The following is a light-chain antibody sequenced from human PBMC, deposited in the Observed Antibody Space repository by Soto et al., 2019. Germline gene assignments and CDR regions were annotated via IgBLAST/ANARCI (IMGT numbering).Light chain of an antibody. CDR1: QSVSSAL. CDR2: RAS. Sequence: EIVLTQSPDPLSLSPGERATLSRRASQSVSSALLAWYQQKPGQAPRLLIYRASTRATGIPDRFTGSGSGTDFTLTISRLEPEDFAVYYCQQYESSPLTFGGGTKVEIK. J-gene: IGKJ4*01. CDR3: QQYESSPLT. V-gene: IGKV3-20*01.